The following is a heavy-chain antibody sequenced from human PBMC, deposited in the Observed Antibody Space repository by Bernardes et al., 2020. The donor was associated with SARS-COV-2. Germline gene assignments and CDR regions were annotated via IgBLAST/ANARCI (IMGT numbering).Heavy chain of an antibody. D-gene: IGHD3-3*01. CDR1: GFTFSNYA. CDR2: ISRWAQTR. J-gene: IGHJ6*01. CDR3: AKDSGNSIFGVVIEGDYKEYGLDA. V-gene: IGHV3-23*01. Sequence: GGTLRLSCAASGFTFSNYAMTWVRPVPGRGLEWVAAISRWAQTRSYADSVKGRLTISRDNSKKMVFLQMNSLRTEGTAVYYCAKDSGNSIFGVVIEGDYKEYGLDAWGQGTKVAVSA.